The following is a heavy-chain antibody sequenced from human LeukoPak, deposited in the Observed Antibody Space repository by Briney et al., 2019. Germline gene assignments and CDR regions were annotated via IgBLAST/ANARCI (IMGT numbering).Heavy chain of an antibody. J-gene: IGHJ6*02. CDR1: GFTFSSYD. CDR3: ARADTASYGMDV. CDR2: IGTAGDT. Sequence: GGSLRLSCAASGFTFSSYDMHWVRQATGKGLEWVSAIGTAGDTYYPGSVKGRFTISRENAKNSLYLQMNSLRAGDTAVYYCARADTASYGMDVWSQGTTVTVSS. V-gene: IGHV3-13*01. D-gene: IGHD5-18*01.